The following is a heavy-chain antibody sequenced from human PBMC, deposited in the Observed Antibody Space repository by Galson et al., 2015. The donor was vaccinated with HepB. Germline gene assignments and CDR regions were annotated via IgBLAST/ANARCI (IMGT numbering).Heavy chain of an antibody. CDR3: ARGGLEHYYYYYGMDV. CDR1: GFTFSSYS. CDR2: ISSSSSYI. V-gene: IGHV3-21*01. J-gene: IGHJ6*02. D-gene: IGHD3-16*01. Sequence: SLRLSCAAPGFTFSSYSMNWVRQAPGKGLEWVSSISSSSSYIYYADSVKGRFTISRDNAKNSLYLQMNSLRAEDTAVYYCARGGLEHYYYYYGMDVWGQGTTVTVSS.